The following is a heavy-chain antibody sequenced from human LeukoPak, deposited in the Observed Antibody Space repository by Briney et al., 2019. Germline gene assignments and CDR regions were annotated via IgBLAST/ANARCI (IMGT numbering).Heavy chain of an antibody. V-gene: IGHV1-69*05. CDR2: IIPIFGTA. D-gene: IGHD4-23*01. J-gene: IGHJ4*02. Sequence: SVKVSCKASGGTFSSYAISWVRQAPGQGLEWMGGIIPIFGTANYAQKFQGRVTMTRDTSTSTVYMELSSLRSEDTAVYYCARDLKYGGNGGVVYWGQGTLVTVSS. CDR1: GGTFSSYA. CDR3: ARDLKYGGNGGVVY.